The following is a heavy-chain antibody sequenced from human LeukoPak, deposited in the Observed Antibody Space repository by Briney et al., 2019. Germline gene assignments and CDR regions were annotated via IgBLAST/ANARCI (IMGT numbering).Heavy chain of an antibody. CDR2: IIPIFGTA. D-gene: IGHD3-3*01. J-gene: IGHJ4*02. CDR3: AIPLQSYDFWSGYLDY. Sequence: GASVKVSCKASGGTFSSYAISWVRQAPGQGLEWMGGIIPIFGTANYAQKFQGRVTITADESTSTAYMELSSLRFEDTAVYYCAIPLQSYDFWSGYLDYWGQGTLVTVSS. CDR1: GGTFSSYA. V-gene: IGHV1-69*13.